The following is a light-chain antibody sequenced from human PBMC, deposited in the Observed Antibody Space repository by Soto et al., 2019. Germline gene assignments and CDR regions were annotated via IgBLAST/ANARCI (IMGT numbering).Light chain of an antibody. J-gene: IGKJ1*01. CDR2: DAS. CDR1: QSVGSY. V-gene: IGKV3-11*01. Sequence: EIVLTQSPATLSLSPGERATLSCRASQSVGSYLAWYQQRPGQAPRLLIYDASNRATGIPARFSGSGSGTDFTLTISSPEPEDFAVYFCQQYYSYPRTFGQGTKVEIK. CDR3: QQYYSYPRT.